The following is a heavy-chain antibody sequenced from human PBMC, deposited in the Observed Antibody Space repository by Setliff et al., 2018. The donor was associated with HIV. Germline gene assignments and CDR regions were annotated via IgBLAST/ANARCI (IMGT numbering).Heavy chain of an antibody. Sequence: SGPTLVNPTPTLTLTCTFSGFSLTTTGMCVTWIRQPPGKALEWLARIDWDDDGYYSTSLKTRLTISKDTSKNQVALTMTNMDPVDTATYYCARIKGSWYVDYWGQGTLVTVSS. J-gene: IGHJ4*02. CDR1: GFSLTTTGMC. V-gene: IGHV2-70*11. D-gene: IGHD6-13*01. CDR3: ARIKGSWYVDY. CDR2: IDWDDDG.